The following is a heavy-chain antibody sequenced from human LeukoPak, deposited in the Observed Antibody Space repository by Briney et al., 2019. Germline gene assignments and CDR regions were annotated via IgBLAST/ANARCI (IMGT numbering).Heavy chain of an antibody. D-gene: IGHD3-10*01. J-gene: IGHJ4*02. CDR1: GGTFSSYA. CDR3: AVRAVRGVMGFDY. Sequence: ASVKVSCKASGGTFSSYAISWVRQAPGQGLEWMGGIIPIFGTANYAQKFQGRVTITADKSTSTAYMELSSLRSEDTAVYYCAVRAVRGVMGFDYWGQGTQVTVSS. V-gene: IGHV1-69*06. CDR2: IIPIFGTA.